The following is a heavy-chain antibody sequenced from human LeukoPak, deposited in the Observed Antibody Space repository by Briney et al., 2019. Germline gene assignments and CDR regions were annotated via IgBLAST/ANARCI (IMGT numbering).Heavy chain of an antibody. Sequence: PSETLSLTCTVSGGAISSSSYYWGWIRQAPGKGLEWIGNIYYSGNTFYNASLKSRVTISVDTSKNQFSLKLTSVTAADTAPFYCARYSGSHYAFDIWGQGTMVTVSS. CDR2: IYYSGNT. D-gene: IGHD1-26*01. J-gene: IGHJ3*02. V-gene: IGHV4-39*01. CDR3: ARYSGSHYAFDI. CDR1: GGAISSSSYY.